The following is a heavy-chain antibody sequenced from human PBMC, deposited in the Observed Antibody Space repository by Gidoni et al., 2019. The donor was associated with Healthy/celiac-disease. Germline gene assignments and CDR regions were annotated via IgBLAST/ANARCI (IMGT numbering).Heavy chain of an antibody. CDR1: GFTFSSYG. V-gene: IGHV3-30*18. Sequence: QVQLVESGGGVVQPGRSLRLSCAASGFTFSSYGMHWVRQAPGKGLEWVAVISYDGSNKYYADSVKGRFTISRDNSKNTLYLQMNSLRAEDTAVYYCAKEQNNYDILTGLSEGGYNWFDPWGQGTLVTVSS. CDR3: AKEQNNYDILTGLSEGGYNWFDP. CDR2: ISYDGSNK. J-gene: IGHJ5*02. D-gene: IGHD3-9*01.